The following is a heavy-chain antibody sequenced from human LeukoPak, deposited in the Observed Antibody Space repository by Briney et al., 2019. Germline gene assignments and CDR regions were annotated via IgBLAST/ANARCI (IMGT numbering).Heavy chain of an antibody. V-gene: IGHV4-61*02. CDR1: GGSISSGDYY. D-gene: IGHD3-10*01. J-gene: IGHJ3*02. Sequence: PSETLSLTCTVSGGSISSGDYYWSWIRQPAGKGLEWIGRIYTSGSTNYNPAPKSRVTISVDTSKNQFSPRLSSVTAADTAVYYCARGGGSGSFYIDAFDIWGQGTMVTVSS. CDR2: IYTSGST. CDR3: ARGGGSGSFYIDAFDI.